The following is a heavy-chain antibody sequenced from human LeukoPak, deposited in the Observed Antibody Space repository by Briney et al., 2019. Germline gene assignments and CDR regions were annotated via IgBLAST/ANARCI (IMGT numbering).Heavy chain of an antibody. CDR2: VSGSGANT. CDR1: GFTFSTYA. D-gene: IGHD5-12*01. CDR3: AREGRVSGYDFDC. V-gene: IGHV3-23*01. Sequence: GGSLRLSCAASGFTFSTYAMSWVRQAPGKGLEWVSTVSGSGANTYYADSVRGRFTISRDNSKNTLYLQMNSLRVEDTAVYYCAREGRVSGYDFDCWGQGTLVTVSS. J-gene: IGHJ4*02.